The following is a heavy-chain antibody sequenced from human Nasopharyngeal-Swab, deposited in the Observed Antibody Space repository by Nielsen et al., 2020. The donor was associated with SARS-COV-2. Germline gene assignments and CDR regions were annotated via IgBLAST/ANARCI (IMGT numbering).Heavy chain of an antibody. CDR1: GFTFSSYS. V-gene: IGHV3-21*01. Sequence: GGPLRLSCAASGFTFSSYSMNWVRQAPGKGLEWVSSISSSSSYIYYADSVKGRFTISRDNAKNSLYLQMNSLRAEDTAVYYCARVGDYGDYYYYGMDVWGQGTTVTVSS. J-gene: IGHJ6*02. CDR2: ISSSSSYI. CDR3: ARVGDYGDYYYYGMDV. D-gene: IGHD4-17*01.